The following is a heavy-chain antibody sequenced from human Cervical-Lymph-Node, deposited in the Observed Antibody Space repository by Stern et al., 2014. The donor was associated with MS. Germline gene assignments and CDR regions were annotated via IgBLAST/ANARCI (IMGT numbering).Heavy chain of an antibody. CDR1: GFTFSHYS. V-gene: IGHV3-21*01. Sequence: EVQLVESGGGLVKPGESLRLSCDASGFTFSHYSINWVRQAPGKGLEWISSISNNSTHTYYADSVEGRFTISRDSANDSVSLHMVSLRAEDTAVYYCARARVGCYARSPHLDSWGQGTLVTVSS. CDR3: ARARVGCYARSPHLDS. D-gene: IGHD2-2*01. CDR2: ISNNSTHT. J-gene: IGHJ4*02.